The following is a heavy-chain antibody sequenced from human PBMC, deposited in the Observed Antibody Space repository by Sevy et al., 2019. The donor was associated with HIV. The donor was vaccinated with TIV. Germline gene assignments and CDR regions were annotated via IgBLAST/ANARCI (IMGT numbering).Heavy chain of an antibody. D-gene: IGHD1-26*01. CDR2: IIIGSNYI. V-gene: IGHV3-21*01. CDR1: GFTFSSYT. CDR3: ARDSGSYRYYYYGMDV. Sequence: GGSLRLSCAASGFTFSSYTMDWVRQAPGKGLEWVSSIIIGSNYIYYADSLKGRFTISRDNAKNSVFLQMHSLRAEDTAVYYCARDSGSYRYYYYGMDVWGQGTTVTVSS. J-gene: IGHJ6*02.